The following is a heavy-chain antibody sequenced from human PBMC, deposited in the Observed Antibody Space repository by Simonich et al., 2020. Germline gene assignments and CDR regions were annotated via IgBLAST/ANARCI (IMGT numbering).Heavy chain of an antibody. V-gene: IGHV3-30*07. D-gene: IGHD2-15*01. J-gene: IGHJ3*02. CDR1: GFTFGSYA. CDR3: AREGLLLDAFDI. Sequence: QVQLVESGGGVVQPGRSLRLSCAASGFTFGSYAMHWVRQAPGKGLGWVAVISYDGSNKYYADSVKGRFTISRDNSKNTLYLQMNSLRAEDTAVYYCAREGLLLDAFDIWGQGTMVTVSS. CDR2: ISYDGSNK.